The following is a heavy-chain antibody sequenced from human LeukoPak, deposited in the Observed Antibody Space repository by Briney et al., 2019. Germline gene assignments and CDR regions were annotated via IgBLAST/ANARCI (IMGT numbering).Heavy chain of an antibody. CDR1: GFTFSSYS. CDR2: ISSSSSYI. V-gene: IGHV3-21*01. J-gene: IGHJ4*02. D-gene: IGHD3-22*01. CDR3: PRSYYYDSSRYHNDY. Sequence: GGSLRLSCAASGFTFSSYSMNWVRQAPGKGLEWVSSISSSSSYIYYADSVKGRFTIPRDNAKNSLYLHMNRLTPEAPPVYYVPRSYYYDSSRYHNDYWGQGTLVTVSS.